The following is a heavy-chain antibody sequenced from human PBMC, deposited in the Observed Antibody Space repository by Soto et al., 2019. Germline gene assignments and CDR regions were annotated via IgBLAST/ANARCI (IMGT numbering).Heavy chain of an antibody. CDR2: IIPIFGTA. D-gene: IGHD7-27*01. V-gene: IGHV1-69*12. J-gene: IGHJ5*02. Sequence: QVQLVQSGAEVKKPGSSVKVSCKASGGTFSSYAISWVRQAPGQGLEWMGGIIPIFGTANYAQKFQGRVTSTADEATSTAYMERSRLRSEDTAGYYCATLGGGLTNWFDPGGQGTLVTVSS. CDR3: ATLGGGLTNWFDP. CDR1: GGTFSSYA.